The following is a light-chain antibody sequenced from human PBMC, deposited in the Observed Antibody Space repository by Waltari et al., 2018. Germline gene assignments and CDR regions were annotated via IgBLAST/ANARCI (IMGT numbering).Light chain of an antibody. CDR3: QQYEDWPRHS. CDR2: GAY. Sequence: EIVVTQSPATLSVSPGERVTLSCRASQNVGTSLAWYQQKPGQTPRLLIFGAYSRASGVPARFSGSGSGTDFPLTISSLQSEDFAVYYCQQYEDWPRHSFGGGTKVQIE. V-gene: IGKV3-15*01. CDR1: QNVGTS. J-gene: IGKJ4*01.